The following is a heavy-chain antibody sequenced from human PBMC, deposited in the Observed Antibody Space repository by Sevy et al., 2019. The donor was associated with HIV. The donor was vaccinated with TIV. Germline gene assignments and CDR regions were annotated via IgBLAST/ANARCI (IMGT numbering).Heavy chain of an antibody. CDR1: GFTFSSYW. J-gene: IGHJ4*02. D-gene: IGHD1-26*01. Sequence: GGALRLSCAASGFTFSSYWMHWVRQAPGKGLVWVSRINSDGSSTSYADSVKGRFTISRDNAKNTLYLQMNSLRAEDTAVYYFASLLGAAPFVDYWGQGTLVTVSS. V-gene: IGHV3-74*01. CDR3: ASLLGAAPFVDY. CDR2: INSDGSST.